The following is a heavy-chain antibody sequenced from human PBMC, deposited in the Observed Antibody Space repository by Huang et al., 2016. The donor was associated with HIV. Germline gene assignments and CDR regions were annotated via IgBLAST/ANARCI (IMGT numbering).Heavy chain of an antibody. V-gene: IGHV1-2*02. CDR1: GYTFIANY. J-gene: IGHJ4*02. CDR3: ARDYEDGYNTFDY. CDR2: INPNSGGT. D-gene: IGHD5-12*01. Sequence: QVQLVQSGAEVKKPGASVKVSCKASGYTFIANYIHWVRQAPGQGLEWMGWINPNSGGTNYAPKCQGRVTMTSDTSISTAYMELNRLRSDDTAVYYCARDYEDGYNTFDYWGQGTLVTVSS.